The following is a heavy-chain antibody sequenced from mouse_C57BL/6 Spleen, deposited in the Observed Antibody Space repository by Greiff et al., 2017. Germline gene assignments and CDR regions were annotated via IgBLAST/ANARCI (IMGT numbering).Heavy chain of an antibody. Sequence: EVQLVESGGGLVQPKGSLKLSCAASGFSFNTYAMNWVRQAPGKGLEWVARIRSKSNNYATYYADSAKDRFTISRDDSESMLYLQMNNLKTEDTAMYYCVRIYYDYYYAMDYWGQGTSVTVSS. J-gene: IGHJ4*01. D-gene: IGHD2-4*01. CDR1: GFSFNTYA. V-gene: IGHV10-1*01. CDR2: IRSKSNNYAT. CDR3: VRIYYDYYYAMDY.